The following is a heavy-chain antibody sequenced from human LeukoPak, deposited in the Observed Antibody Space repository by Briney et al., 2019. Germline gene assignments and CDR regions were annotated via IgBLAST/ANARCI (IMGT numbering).Heavy chain of an antibody. CDR3: ARVGWSTESYYFDY. CDR2: INWNGDST. Sequence: GGSLRLSCAASEFSVGSNYMTWVRQAPGKGLEWVSAINWNGDSTGYADSVKGRFTISRDNAKNSLYLQMSSLRAEDTALYYCARVGWSTESYYFDYWGQGTLVTVSS. CDR1: EFSVGSNY. V-gene: IGHV3-20*04. J-gene: IGHJ4*02. D-gene: IGHD2-15*01.